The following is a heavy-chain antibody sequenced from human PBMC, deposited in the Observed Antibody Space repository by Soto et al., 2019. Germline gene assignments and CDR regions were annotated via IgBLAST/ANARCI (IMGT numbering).Heavy chain of an antibody. CDR1: GGSISSSNW. CDR2: IYHSGST. J-gene: IGHJ6*02. Sequence: SETLSLTCAVSGGSISSSNWWSWVRQPPGKGLEWIGEIYHSGSTNYNPSLKSRVTISVDKSKNQFSLKLSSVTAADTAVYYCASWQQLKPNYYYYGMDVWGQGTTVTVSS. D-gene: IGHD6-13*01. CDR3: ASWQQLKPNYYYYGMDV. V-gene: IGHV4-4*02.